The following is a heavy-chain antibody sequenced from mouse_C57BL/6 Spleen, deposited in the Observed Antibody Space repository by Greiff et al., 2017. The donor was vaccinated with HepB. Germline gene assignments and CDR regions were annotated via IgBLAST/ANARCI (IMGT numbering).Heavy chain of an antibody. Sequence: EVKLVESGGGLVKPGGSLKLSCAASGFTFSDYGMHWVRQAPEKGPEWVAYISSGSSTIYYADTVKGRFTISRDNAKNTLFLQMTSLRSEETAMYYCARGYYGRGAMDYWGQGTSVTVSS. V-gene: IGHV5-17*01. CDR3: ARGYYGRGAMDY. J-gene: IGHJ4*01. CDR1: GFTFSDYG. D-gene: IGHD1-1*01. CDR2: ISSGSSTI.